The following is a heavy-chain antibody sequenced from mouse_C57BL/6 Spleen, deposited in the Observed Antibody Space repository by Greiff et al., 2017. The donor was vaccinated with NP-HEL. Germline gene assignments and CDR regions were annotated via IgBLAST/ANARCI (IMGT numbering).Heavy chain of an antibody. D-gene: IGHD2-4*01. Sequence: QVQLQQSGAELVKPGASVKMSCKASGYTFTSYWITWVKQRPGQGLEWIGDIYPGSGSTNYNEKFKSKATLTVDTSSSTAYMELRSLTSEDSAVYYCTRAPTMITTCAMDYWGQGTSVTVSS. CDR1: GYTFTSYW. CDR2: IYPGSGST. J-gene: IGHJ4*01. V-gene: IGHV1-55*01. CDR3: TRAPTMITTCAMDY.